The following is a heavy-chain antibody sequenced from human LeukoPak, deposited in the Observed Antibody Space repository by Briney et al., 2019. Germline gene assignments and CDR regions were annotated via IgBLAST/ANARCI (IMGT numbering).Heavy chain of an antibody. CDR2: INSDGTRT. CDR1: GFSFSSYW. J-gene: IGHJ4*02. V-gene: IGHV3-74*01. CDR3: ARDHGYAFDY. Sequence: GGSLRLSCAASGFSFSSYWMHWVRQAPGKGLVWVSRINSDGTRTSYADSVNGRFTISRDNAKNTLYLHMSSLRAEDTAVYYCARDHGYAFDYWGQGTLVTVSS. D-gene: IGHD5-12*01.